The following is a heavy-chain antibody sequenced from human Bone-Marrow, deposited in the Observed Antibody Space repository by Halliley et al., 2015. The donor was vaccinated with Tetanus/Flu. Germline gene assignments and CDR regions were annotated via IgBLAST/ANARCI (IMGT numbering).Heavy chain of an antibody. V-gene: IGHV3-23*01. J-gene: IGHJ5*02. CDR2: ASGGVT. CDR3: AKCASVGNFWSGYYNDH. Sequence: ASGGVTYHADSVKGRLVISRDDSKNTLYLQMSSLRAEDTAVYYCAKCASVGNFWSGYYNDHWGQGTLVTVSS. D-gene: IGHD3-3*01.